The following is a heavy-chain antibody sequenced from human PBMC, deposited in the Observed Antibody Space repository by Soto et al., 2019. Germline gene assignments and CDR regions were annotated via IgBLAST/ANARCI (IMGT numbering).Heavy chain of an antibody. J-gene: IGHJ4*02. CDR2: VSFDGSNK. D-gene: IGHD6-13*01. Sequence: QVQLVESGGGVVQPGRSLRLSCAASGFTFSTHAMHWVRQAPGKGLECVAIVSFDGSNKYYADYVKGRFTISRDNSKNTPYLQMSGLTPEDTAFYYCARDQTGITTAGGGRIDHWGQGTLVTVSS. V-gene: IGHV3-30-3*01. CDR1: GFTFSTHA. CDR3: ARDQTGITTAGGGRIDH.